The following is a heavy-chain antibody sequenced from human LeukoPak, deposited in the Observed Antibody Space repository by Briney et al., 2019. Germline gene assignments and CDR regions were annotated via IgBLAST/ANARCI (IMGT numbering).Heavy chain of an antibody. CDR2: INSDGTTT. J-gene: IGHJ5*02. D-gene: IGHD3-10*01. CDR3: ARGGYYGPGSTADL. Sequence: GGSLRLSCAASGFIFRTYWMHWVRQAPGKGLVWVSRINSDGTTTLYADSVKGRFTISRDNAESMLFLQMHSLSADDTAIYYCARGGYYGPGSTADLWGQGSLVTVSS. V-gene: IGHV3-74*03. CDR1: GFIFRTYW.